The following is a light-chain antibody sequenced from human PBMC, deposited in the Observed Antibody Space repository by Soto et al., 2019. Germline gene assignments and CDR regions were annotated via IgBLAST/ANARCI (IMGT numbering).Light chain of an antibody. CDR3: ALYRGSGIVL. CDR2: ATN. V-gene: IGLV8-61*01. Sequence: QAVVTQEPSLSLSPGGTGTLTCALSSGSVSTSYYPSWYQQTPGQAPRTLFYATNTRSSGVPDRFSASILGNKAALTITGAQADDESDYYCALYRGSGIVLFGGGTKLTVL. J-gene: IGLJ2*01. CDR1: SGSVSTSYY.